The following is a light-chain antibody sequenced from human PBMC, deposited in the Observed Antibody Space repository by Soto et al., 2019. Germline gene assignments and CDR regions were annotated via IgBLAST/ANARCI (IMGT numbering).Light chain of an antibody. Sequence: DIQMTQSPSSLSASVGDRVTITCRASQSIRNDLNWYQQKPGKAPNLLIYNTSNLETDVPSRFSGSGSGTEFSIIINNILPGDFAADICQQRFGRPRTFGQGTTLEIK. CDR2: NTS. CDR1: QSIRND. V-gene: IGKV1-39*01. J-gene: IGKJ1*01. CDR3: QQRFGRPRT.